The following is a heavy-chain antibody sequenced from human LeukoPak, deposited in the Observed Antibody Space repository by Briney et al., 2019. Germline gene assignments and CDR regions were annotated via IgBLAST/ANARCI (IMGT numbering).Heavy chain of an antibody. D-gene: IGHD2/OR15-2a*01. CDR2: IYYSGST. J-gene: IGHJ3*02. CDR1: GGSISSGGYY. V-gene: IGHV4-31*03. CDR3: ARGIPLVIVDAFDI. Sequence: SETLSLTCTVSGGSISSGGYYWSWIRQHPGKGLEWIGYIYYSGSTYYNPSLKSRVTISVDTSKNQFSLKLSSVTAAGTAVYYCARGIPLVIVDAFDIWGQGTMVTVSS.